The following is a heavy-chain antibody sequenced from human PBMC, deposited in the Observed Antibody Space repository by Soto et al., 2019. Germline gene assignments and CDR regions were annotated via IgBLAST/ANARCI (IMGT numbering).Heavy chain of an antibody. Sequence: QVQLQESGPGLVKPSQTLSLTCTVSGVSINIGGYYWSWIRQHPGKGLEWIGYIYYTGSTYYTASLKSRITMSLDTSKNQFSPILSSVTVADTAVYYCARGSQLERDALDIWGQGTMVTVSS. CDR1: GVSINIGGYY. D-gene: IGHD1-1*01. CDR3: ARGSQLERDALDI. J-gene: IGHJ3*02. V-gene: IGHV4-31*03. CDR2: IYYTGST.